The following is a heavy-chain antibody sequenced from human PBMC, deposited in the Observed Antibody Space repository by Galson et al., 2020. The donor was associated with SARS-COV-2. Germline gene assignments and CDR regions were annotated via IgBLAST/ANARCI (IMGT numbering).Heavy chain of an antibody. D-gene: IGHD6-6*01. V-gene: IGHV4-34*01. CDR3: ARRVLTFSSSQAYWYFDL. CDR2: INHSGST. CDR1: GGSFSGYY. Sequence: SETLSLTCAVYGGSFSGYYWSWIRQPPGKGLEWIGEINHSGSTNYNPSLKSRVTISVDTSKNQFSLKLNSVTAADSALYYCARRVLTFSSSQAYWYFDLWGRGTLVTVSS. J-gene: IGHJ2*01.